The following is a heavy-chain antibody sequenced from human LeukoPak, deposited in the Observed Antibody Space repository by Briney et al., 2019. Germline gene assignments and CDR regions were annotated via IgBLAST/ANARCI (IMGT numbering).Heavy chain of an antibody. D-gene: IGHD3-22*01. CDR3: ARAPSEIGGYYPEYFRH. J-gene: IGHJ1*01. Sequence: GGSLRLSCAASGFTFSTYWLHWVRQAPGKGLVWVSRIKSDGSTNYADSVKGRFTISRDNAKNTLSLQMNSLRPEDTGVYYCARAPSEIGGYYPEYFRHWGQGTLVTVSS. CDR1: GFTFSTYW. CDR2: IKSDGST. V-gene: IGHV3-74*01.